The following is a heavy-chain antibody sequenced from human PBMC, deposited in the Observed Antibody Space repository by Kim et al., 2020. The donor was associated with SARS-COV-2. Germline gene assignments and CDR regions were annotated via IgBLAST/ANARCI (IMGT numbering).Heavy chain of an antibody. CDR1: GGSFSGYY. J-gene: IGHJ4*02. CDR3: ARSTVGGWTRRLLDY. Sequence: SETLSLTCAVYGGSFSGYYWSWIRQPPGKGLEWIGEINHSGSTNYNPSLKSRVTISVDTSKNQFSLKLSSVTAADTAVYYCARSTVGGWTRRLLDYWGQGTLVTVSS. CDR2: INHSGST. V-gene: IGHV4-34*01. D-gene: IGHD4-17*01.